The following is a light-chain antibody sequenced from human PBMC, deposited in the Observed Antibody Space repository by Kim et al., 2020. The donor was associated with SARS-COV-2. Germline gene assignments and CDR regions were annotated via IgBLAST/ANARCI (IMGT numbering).Light chain of an antibody. CDR1: QSIYKC. CDR2: DAS. J-gene: IGKJ2*03. V-gene: IGKV1-5*01. Sequence: SSSGGDRVTLPCRASQSIYKCLAWYQQKRGRAPKLLIYDASTLESGVPSRFSGSGSGTTFTLTISSLQSDDFATYYCQQYDSFMYSFGQGTKLEI. CDR3: QQYDSFMYS.